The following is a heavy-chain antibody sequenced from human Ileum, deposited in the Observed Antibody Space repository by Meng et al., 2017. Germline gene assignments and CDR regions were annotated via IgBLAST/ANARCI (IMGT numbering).Heavy chain of an antibody. Sequence: AHVQESVPGRVEPSGTLSLTGAVSGRSISSSDWWSWVRQPPGKGLEWIAEMNLGGSPNYNPSLKSRVTMSVDKSNDHLSLQLTSVTAADTAVYYCAHIFDSWGQGTLVTVSS. CDR1: GRSISSSDW. V-gene: IGHV4-4*02. CDR2: MNLGGSP. J-gene: IGHJ4*02. CDR3: AHIFDS.